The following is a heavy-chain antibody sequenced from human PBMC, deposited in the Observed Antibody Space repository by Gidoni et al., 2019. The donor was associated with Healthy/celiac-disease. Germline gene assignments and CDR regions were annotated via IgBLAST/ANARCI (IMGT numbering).Heavy chain of an antibody. CDR2: SYYSGST. Sequence: QLQLQESGQGLGKPSETLSLTCTVSGGCISSSSYYWGWIRQPPGKGLEWIGSSYYSGSTYYNPSLKSRVTISVDTSKNQFSLKLSSVTAADTAVYYCARLPAASSGWFDYMDVWGKGTTVTVSS. D-gene: IGHD6-19*01. V-gene: IGHV4-39*01. CDR1: GGCISSSSYY. CDR3: ARLPAASSGWFDYMDV. J-gene: IGHJ6*03.